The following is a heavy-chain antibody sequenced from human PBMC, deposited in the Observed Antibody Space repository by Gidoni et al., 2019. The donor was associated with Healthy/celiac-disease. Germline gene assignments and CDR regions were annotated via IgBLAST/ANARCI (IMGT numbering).Heavy chain of an antibody. J-gene: IGHJ6*02. CDR2: IKSKTDGGTT. CDR1: GFPFRNAW. CDR3: TTDTRGGYVGDYAGYYYYGMDV. V-gene: IGHV3-15*01. D-gene: IGHD4-17*01. Sequence: EVQLVESGGGLVKPGGSLRLSCAASGFPFRNAWMSWVRQAPGKGLEWVGRIKSKTDGGTTDYAAPVKGRFTISRDDSKNTLYLQMNSLKTEDTAVYYCTTDTRGGYVGDYAGYYYYGMDVWGQGTTVTVSS.